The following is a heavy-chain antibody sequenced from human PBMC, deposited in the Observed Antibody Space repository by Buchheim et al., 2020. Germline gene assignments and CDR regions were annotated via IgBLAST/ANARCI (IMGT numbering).Heavy chain of an antibody. CDR1: GFTFSSYA. CDR3: ARDRSTQSNYLDY. V-gene: IGHV3-30-3*01. Sequence: QVHLVESEGGVVQPGRSLRLSCAASGFTFSSYAMHWVRQAPGKGLEWVAVISYDGSDKSYADSVKGRFTISRDNSKNTLYLQMSRLRTEDTAVYYCARDRSTQSNYLDYGGQGTL. CDR2: ISYDGSDK. D-gene: IGHD6-13*01. J-gene: IGHJ4*02.